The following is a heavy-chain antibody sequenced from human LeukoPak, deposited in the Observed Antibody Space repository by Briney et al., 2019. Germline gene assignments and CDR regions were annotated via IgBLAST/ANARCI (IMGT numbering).Heavy chain of an antibody. V-gene: IGHV4-59*08. CDR3: ARLYYYILTGLDAFDI. CDR2: IYYSGST. CDR1: GGSISSYY. D-gene: IGHD3-9*01. J-gene: IGHJ3*02. Sequence: SETLSLTCTVSGGSISSYYWSWIRQPPGKGLEWIGYIYYSGSTNYNPSLKSRVTISVDTSKNQFSLKLSSVTAADTAVYYCARLYYYILTGLDAFDIWGQGTMVTVSS.